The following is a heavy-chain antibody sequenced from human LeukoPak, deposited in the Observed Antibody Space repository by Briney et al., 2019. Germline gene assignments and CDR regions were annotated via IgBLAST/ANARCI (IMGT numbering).Heavy chain of an antibody. CDR2: INAYNGNT. CDR3: ARASDLDSFDY. J-gene: IGHJ4*02. Sequence: ASVKVSCKASGYTFTTYGISWVRQAPGQGLERMGWINAYNGNTIYAQKLQGRVTMTTDTSASTAYMELRSLRSDDTAVYYCARASDLDSFDYWGQGTLVTVSS. CDR1: GYTFTTYG. V-gene: IGHV1-18*01.